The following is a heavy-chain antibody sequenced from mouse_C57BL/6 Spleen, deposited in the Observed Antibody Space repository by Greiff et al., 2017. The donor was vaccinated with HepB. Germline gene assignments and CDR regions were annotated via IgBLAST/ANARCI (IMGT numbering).Heavy chain of an antibody. V-gene: IGHV6-3*01. Sequence: EVKVEESGGGLVQPGGSMKLSCVASGFTFSNYWMNWVRQSPEKGLEWVAQIRLKSDNYATHYAESVKGRFTISRDDSKSSVYLQMNNLRAEDTGIYYCTDGIPRFAYWGQGTLVTVSA. CDR2: IRLKSDNYAT. CDR1: GFTFSNYW. CDR3: TDGIPRFAY. D-gene: IGHD2-1*01. J-gene: IGHJ3*01.